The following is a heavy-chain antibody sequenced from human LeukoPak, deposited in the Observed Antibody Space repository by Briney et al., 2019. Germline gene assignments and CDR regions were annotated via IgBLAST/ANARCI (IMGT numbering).Heavy chain of an antibody. V-gene: IGHV3-11*04. Sequence: GGSLRLSCAASGFTFSDYYMGWIRQAPGKGLEWVSYISSSGSTIYYADSVKGRFTISRDNAKNSLYLQMNSLRAEDTAVYYCARDDLNYDFWSGYPLHMDVWGKGTTVTVSS. CDR2: ISSSGSTI. CDR3: ARDDLNYDFWSGYPLHMDV. J-gene: IGHJ6*03. D-gene: IGHD3-3*01. CDR1: GFTFSDYY.